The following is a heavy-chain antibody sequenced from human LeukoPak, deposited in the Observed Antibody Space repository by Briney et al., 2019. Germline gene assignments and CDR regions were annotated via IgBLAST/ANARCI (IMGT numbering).Heavy chain of an antibody. CDR1: ENTFTNYY. CDR3: ARVPPPSIAAAGTIGGY. J-gene: IGHJ4*02. D-gene: IGHD6-13*01. Sequence: ASVKVSCKASENTFTNYYMHWVRQAPGQGLEWLGIINPNGDRTNYARTFQGRVTMTRDTSTTTVYMELSSLRSEDTAVYYCARVPPPSIAAAGTIGGYWGQGTLVTVSS. CDR2: INPNGDRT. V-gene: IGHV1-46*01.